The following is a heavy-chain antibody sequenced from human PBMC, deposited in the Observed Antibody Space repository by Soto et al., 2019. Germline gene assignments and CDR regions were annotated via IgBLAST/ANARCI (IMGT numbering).Heavy chain of an antibody. CDR2: IYYSGST. Sequence: QVQLQESGPGLVKPSQTLSLTCTVSGGSISSGDYYWSWIRQPPGKGLEWIGYIYYSGSTYYNPSLKSRVTISVDTSTNQFSLKLSSVTAADTAVYYCAFFGAFGGVIDNDAFDIWGQGTMVTVSS. CDR3: AFFGAFGGVIDNDAFDI. V-gene: IGHV4-30-4*01. D-gene: IGHD3-16*02. J-gene: IGHJ3*02. CDR1: GGSISSGDYY.